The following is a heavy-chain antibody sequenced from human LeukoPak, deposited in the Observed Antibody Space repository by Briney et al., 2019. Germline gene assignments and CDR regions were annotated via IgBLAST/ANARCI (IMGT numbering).Heavy chain of an antibody. V-gene: IGHV1-69*05. CDR3: ARNGYSSGWYSCFDY. D-gene: IGHD6-19*01. CDR2: IIPIFGTA. CDR1: GGTFSSYA. J-gene: IGHJ4*02. Sequence: ASVKVSCKASGGTFSSYAMSWVRQAPGQGLEWMGRIIPIFGTANYAQKFQGRVTITTDESTSTAYMELSSLRSEDTAVYYCARNGYSSGWYSCFDYWGQGTLVTVFS.